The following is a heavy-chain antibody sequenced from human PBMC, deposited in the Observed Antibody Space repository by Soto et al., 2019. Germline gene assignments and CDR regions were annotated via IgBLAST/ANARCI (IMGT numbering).Heavy chain of an antibody. CDR2: IYYSGST. D-gene: IGHD2-15*01. CDR3: ASPGAYCSGGSCYQNWFDP. V-gene: IGHV4-31*03. J-gene: IGHJ5*02. CDR1: GGSISSGGYY. Sequence: PSETLSLTCTVSGGSISSGGYYWSWIRQHPGKGLEWIGYIYYSGSTYYNPSLKSRVTISVDTSKNQISLKLSSVTAADTAVYYCASPGAYCSGGSCYQNWFDPWGQGTLVTVSS.